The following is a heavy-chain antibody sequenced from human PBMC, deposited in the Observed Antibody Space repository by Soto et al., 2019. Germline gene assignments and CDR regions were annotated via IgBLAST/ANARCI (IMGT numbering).Heavy chain of an antibody. Sequence: GESLKISCRGSGYTFTDYWIVWVRQMPGKGLEWMGVIYPGDSKTKYSPSFHGQVTLSADKSITTAYLQWGSLKAADTAMYYCASRAGSSSSGLYYGLDVWGQGTTVTVSS. CDR1: GYTFTDYW. CDR2: IYPGDSKT. J-gene: IGHJ6*02. V-gene: IGHV5-51*01. D-gene: IGHD6-6*01. CDR3: ASRAGSSSSGLYYGLDV.